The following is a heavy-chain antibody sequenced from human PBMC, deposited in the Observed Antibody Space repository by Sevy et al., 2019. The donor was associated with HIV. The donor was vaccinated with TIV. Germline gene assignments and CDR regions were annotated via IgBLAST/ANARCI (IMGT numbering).Heavy chain of an antibody. CDR3: ARDPGVYYYYGRDV. J-gene: IGHJ6*02. Sequence: GGSLRLSCAASGFTFSSYGMHWVRQAPGKGLEWVAVIWYDGSNKYYADSVKGRFTISRDNSKNTLYLQMNSLRAEDTAVYYCARDPGVYYYYGRDVWGQGTTVTVSS. CDR1: GFTFSSYG. V-gene: IGHV3-33*01. D-gene: IGHD3-10*01. CDR2: IWYDGSNK.